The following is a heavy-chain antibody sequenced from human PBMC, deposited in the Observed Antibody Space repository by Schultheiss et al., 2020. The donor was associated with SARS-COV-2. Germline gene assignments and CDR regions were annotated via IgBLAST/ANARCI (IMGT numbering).Heavy chain of an antibody. CDR3: ARLWGDRGMDV. CDR1: GFTFDDYG. CDR2: ISANGGDT. D-gene: IGHD3-10*01. V-gene: IGHV3-20*03. Sequence: GGSLRLSFAASGFTFDDYGMTWVRQAPGKGLEWVSLISANGGDTYYADSVRGRFTISRDNAKNTVYLQMNSLRADDTAVYYCARLWGDRGMDVWGQGTTVTVSS. J-gene: IGHJ6*02.